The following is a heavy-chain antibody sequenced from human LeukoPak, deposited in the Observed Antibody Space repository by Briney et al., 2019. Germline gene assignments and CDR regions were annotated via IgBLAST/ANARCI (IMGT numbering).Heavy chain of an antibody. J-gene: IGHJ4*02. CDR2: ISSSSSYI. V-gene: IGHV3-21*04. CDR1: GFTFNTYN. D-gene: IGHD3-10*01. Sequence: PGGSLRLSCAASGFTFNTYNMNWVRQAPGKGLEWVSSISSSSSYIYYADSVKGRFTISRDNAKNSLYLQMNSLRAEDMALYYCAKAKVVLLYGGPFDYWGQGTLVTVSS. CDR3: AKAKVVLLYGGPFDY.